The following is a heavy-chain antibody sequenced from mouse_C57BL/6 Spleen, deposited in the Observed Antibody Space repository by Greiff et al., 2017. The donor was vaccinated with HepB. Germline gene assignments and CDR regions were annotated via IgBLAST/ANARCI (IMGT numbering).Heavy chain of an antibody. CDR2: IYPGDGDT. D-gene: IGHD1-1*01. V-gene: IGHV1-80*01. Sequence: VKLQESGAELVKPGASVKISCKASGYAFSSYWMNWVKQRPGKGLEWIGQIYPGDGDTNYNGKFKGKATLTADKSSSTAYMQLSSLTSEDSAVYFCARRNYYGSRGYFDVWGTGTTVTVSS. J-gene: IGHJ1*03. CDR3: ARRNYYGSRGYFDV. CDR1: GYAFSSYW.